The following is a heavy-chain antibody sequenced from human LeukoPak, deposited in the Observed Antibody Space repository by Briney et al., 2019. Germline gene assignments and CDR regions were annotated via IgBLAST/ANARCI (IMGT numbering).Heavy chain of an antibody. Sequence: GGSLRLSCVVSGFTFRTSWMAWVRQAPGKGLEGLANINKDARHTYYVDSVEGRFTISRDNAENSLYLQMNSLRAEDTAVYYCATSLDAPGNYWGQGSLVTVSS. CDR1: GFTFRTSW. J-gene: IGHJ4*02. CDR2: INKDARHT. CDR3: ATSLDAPGNY. D-gene: IGHD3-9*01. V-gene: IGHV3-7*01.